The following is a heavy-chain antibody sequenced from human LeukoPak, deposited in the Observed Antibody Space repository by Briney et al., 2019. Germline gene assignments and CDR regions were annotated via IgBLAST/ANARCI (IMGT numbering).Heavy chain of an antibody. CDR2: ISGSGGST. Sequence: HSGGSLRLSCAASGFTFSSYAMSWVRQAPGKGLEWVSAISGSGGSTYYADSVKGRFTISRDNSKNTLYLQMNSLRAEDTAVYYCAYPLGDSYYFEYWGQGTLVTVSS. D-gene: IGHD4-17*01. J-gene: IGHJ4*02. CDR1: GFTFSSYA. CDR3: AYPLGDSYYFEY. V-gene: IGHV3-23*01.